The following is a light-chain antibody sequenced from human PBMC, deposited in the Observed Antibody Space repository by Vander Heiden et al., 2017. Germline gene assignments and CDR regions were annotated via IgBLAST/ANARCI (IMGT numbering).Light chain of an antibody. CDR3: CSYAGSSTYWV. J-gene: IGLJ3*02. CDR2: EVS. CDR1: SSDVGSYNL. V-gene: IGLV2-23*02. Sequence: QSALTQPASVSGSPGPSITISCTGTSSDVGSYNLVSWYQHHPGKAPKLMIYEVSKRPSGVSNRFSGSKSGNTASLTISGLQAEDEADYYCCSYAGSSTYWVFGGGTKLTVL.